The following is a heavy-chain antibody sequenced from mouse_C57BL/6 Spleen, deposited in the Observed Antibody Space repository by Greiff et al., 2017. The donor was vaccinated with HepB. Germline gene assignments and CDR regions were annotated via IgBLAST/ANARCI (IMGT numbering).Heavy chain of an antibody. CDR2: ISYDGSN. J-gene: IGHJ1*03. Sequence: EVKLMESGPGLVKPSQSLSLTCSVTGYSITSGYYWNWIRQFPGNKLEWMGYISYDGSNNYNPSLKNRISITRDTSKNQFFLKLNSVTTEDTATYYCARESSYWYFDVWGTGTTVTVSS. CDR3: ARESSYWYFDV. CDR1: GYSITSGYY. V-gene: IGHV3-6*01. D-gene: IGHD1-1*01.